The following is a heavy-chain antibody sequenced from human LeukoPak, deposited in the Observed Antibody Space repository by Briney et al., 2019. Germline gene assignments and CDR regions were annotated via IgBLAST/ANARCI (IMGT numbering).Heavy chain of an antibody. CDR2: INAGNGNT. CDR3: ARAGGGDHWGLSDY. CDR1: GYTYTSYA. Sequence: GASVKVSCKASGYTYTSYAMHWVRQAPGQRLEWMGWINAGNGNTKYSQKFQGRVTITRDTSASTAYMELSSLRSEDTAVYYCARAGGGDHWGLSDYWGQGTLVTVSS. V-gene: IGHV1-3*01. D-gene: IGHD2-21*01. J-gene: IGHJ4*02.